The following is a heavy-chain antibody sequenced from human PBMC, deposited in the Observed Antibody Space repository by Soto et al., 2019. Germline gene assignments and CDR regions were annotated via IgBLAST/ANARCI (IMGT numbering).Heavy chain of an antibody. V-gene: IGHV5-10-1*03. CDR3: ARLWGASSRRDGYNYDY. D-gene: IGHD5-12*01. Sequence: EVQLVQSGAEVKKPGESLRISCKGSGYSFTSYWISWVRQMPGKGLEWMGRIDPSDSYTNYSPSFQGHVTISADKSISTAYLQWSSLKASDTAMYYCARLWGASSRRDGYNYDYWGQGTLVTVSS. CDR2: IDPSDSYT. CDR1: GYSFTSYW. J-gene: IGHJ4*02.